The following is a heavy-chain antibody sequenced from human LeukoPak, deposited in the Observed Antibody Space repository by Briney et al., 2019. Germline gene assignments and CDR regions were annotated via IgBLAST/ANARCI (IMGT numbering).Heavy chain of an antibody. CDR2: IKQDGSQR. D-gene: IGHD6-6*01. V-gene: IGHV3-7*01. CDR1: GFTFSDYW. Sequence: GGSLRLSCTASGFTFSDYWMTWVRQAPGKGPEWVANIKQDGSQRYYVDSVRGRFTITRDNAKNSLFLQMNGLRAEDTAVYYCARRGGSSSRRSPIDYWGQGTLVTVSS. J-gene: IGHJ4*02. CDR3: ARRGGSSSRRSPIDY.